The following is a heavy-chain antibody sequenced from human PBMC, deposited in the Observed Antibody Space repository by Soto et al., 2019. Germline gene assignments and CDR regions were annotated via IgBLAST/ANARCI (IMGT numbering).Heavy chain of an antibody. J-gene: IGHJ4*02. V-gene: IGHV3-49*03. CDR2: IRSKAYGGTT. CDR3: TRDPTINGWFGELLS. D-gene: IGHD3-10*01. CDR1: GFTVGDYA. Sequence: PGGSLRLSFTASGFTVGDYAMSWFRQAPGKGLEWVGSIRSKAYGGTTEYAASVKGRFTISRDDSKSIAYLQMNSLKTEDTAVYYCTRDPTINGWFGELLSWGQGTLVTVSS.